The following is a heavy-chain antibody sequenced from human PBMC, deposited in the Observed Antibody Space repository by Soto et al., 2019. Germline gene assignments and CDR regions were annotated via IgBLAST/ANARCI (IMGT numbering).Heavy chain of an antibody. J-gene: IGHJ6*02. Sequence: GESLKISCKGSGYSFTSYWISWVRQMPGKGLDWMGRIDPSDSYTNYSPSFQGHVTISADKSISTAYLQWSSLKASDTAMYYCARTGDYDYYYGMDVWGQGTTVTVSS. D-gene: IGHD3-10*01. CDR2: IDPSDSYT. CDR3: ARTGDYDYYYGMDV. V-gene: IGHV5-10-1*01. CDR1: GYSFTSYW.